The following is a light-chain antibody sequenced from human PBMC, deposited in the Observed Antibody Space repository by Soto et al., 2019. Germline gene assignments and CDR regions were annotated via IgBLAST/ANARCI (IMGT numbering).Light chain of an antibody. Sequence: IQLTQSPSFLSASVGDRVTITFRASQGISSYLAWYQKKPGKAPKLLMYAASTLQSGVPSRFSGSGSGTEFTLTISSLQPEDFATYYCQQLKSYPQTFGQGTKVDI. V-gene: IGKV1-9*01. J-gene: IGKJ1*01. CDR1: QGISSY. CDR2: AAS. CDR3: QQLKSYPQT.